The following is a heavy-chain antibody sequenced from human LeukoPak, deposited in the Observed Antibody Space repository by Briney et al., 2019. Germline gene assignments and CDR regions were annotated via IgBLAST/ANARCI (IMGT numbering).Heavy chain of an antibody. V-gene: IGHV3-30*02. J-gene: IGHJ3*02. CDR3: ARDKQLWGLLDAFDI. D-gene: IGHD5-18*01. CDR2: IRYDGSNK. Sequence: GGSLRLSCAASGFIFSSYGMHWVRQASGKGLEWVAFIRYDGSNKYYADSVKGRFTISRDNSKNSLYLQMNSLRAEDTAVYYCARDKQLWGLLDAFDIWGQGTMVTVSS. CDR1: GFIFSSYG.